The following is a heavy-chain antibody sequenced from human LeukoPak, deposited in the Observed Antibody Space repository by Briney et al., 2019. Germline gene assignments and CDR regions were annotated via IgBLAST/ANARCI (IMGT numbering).Heavy chain of an antibody. CDR3: ARGCSSTSCYGFDY. D-gene: IGHD2-2*01. Sequence: GSLRLSCAASGFTFSSYAMHWVRQAPGKGLEWVAVISYDGSNKYYADSVKGRFTISRDNSKNTLYLQMNSLGAEDTAVYYCARGCSSTSCYGFDYWGQGTLVTVSS. J-gene: IGHJ4*02. V-gene: IGHV3-30*04. CDR1: GFTFSSYA. CDR2: ISYDGSNK.